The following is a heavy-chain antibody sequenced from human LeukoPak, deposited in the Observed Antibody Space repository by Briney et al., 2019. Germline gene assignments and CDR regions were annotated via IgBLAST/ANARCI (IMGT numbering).Heavy chain of an antibody. CDR1: GFTFSNYW. J-gene: IGHJ1*01. Sequence: GGCLRLSCATSGFTFSNYWMKWVRQAPGKGLEWVANIKQDGSEKYYVDSVKGRFTISRDNAKNTLFLQMNSLRADDTAVYYCARDPQTNSWPEYFLHWGQGTLVTVSS. D-gene: IGHD6-13*01. V-gene: IGHV3-7*04. CDR3: ARDPQTNSWPEYFLH. CDR2: IKQDGSEK.